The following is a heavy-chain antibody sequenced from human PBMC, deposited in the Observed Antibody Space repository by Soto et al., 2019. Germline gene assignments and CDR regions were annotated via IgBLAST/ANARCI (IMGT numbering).Heavy chain of an antibody. V-gene: IGHV3-53*01. CDR3: AREARGHEPYYYYYGMDV. CDR2: IYSGGST. CDR1: GFTFSSYG. Sequence: HPGGSLRLSCAASGFTFSSYGMHWVRQAPGKGLEWVSVIYSGGSTYYADSVKGRFTISRDNSKNTLYLQMNSLRAEDTAVYYCAREARGHEPYYYYYGMDVWGQGTTVTVSS. J-gene: IGHJ6*02. D-gene: IGHD5-12*01.